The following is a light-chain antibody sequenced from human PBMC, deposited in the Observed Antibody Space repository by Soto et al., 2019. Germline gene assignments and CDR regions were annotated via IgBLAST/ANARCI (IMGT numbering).Light chain of an antibody. CDR1: SSDVGGYNS. V-gene: IGLV2-8*01. J-gene: IGLJ1*01. CDR3: SSYAGSSNYV. CDR2: EVS. Sequence: QSALTQPPSASGSPGQSVTISCTGTSSDVGGYNSVSWYQHHPGKAPKPMIYEVSKRPSGVPDRFSGSKSANTASLTVSGLQAEDEADYYCSSYAGSSNYVFGTGTKLTVL.